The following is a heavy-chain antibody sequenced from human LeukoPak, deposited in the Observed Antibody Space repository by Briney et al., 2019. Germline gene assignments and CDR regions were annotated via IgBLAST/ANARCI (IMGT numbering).Heavy chain of an antibody. D-gene: IGHD1-26*01. CDR1: GGSFSGYY. J-gene: IGHJ6*02. V-gene: IGHV4-34*01. CDR3: ANSGSYYNYYYGMDV. CDR2: INHSGST. Sequence: SETLSLTCAVYGGSFSGYYWSWIRQPPGKGLEWIGEINHSGSTNYNPSFKSRVTISVDTSKNQFSLKLCSVTAADTAVYYCANSGSYYNYYYGMDVWGQGTTVTVSS.